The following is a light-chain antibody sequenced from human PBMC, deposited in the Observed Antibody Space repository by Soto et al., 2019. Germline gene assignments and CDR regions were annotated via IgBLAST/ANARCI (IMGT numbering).Light chain of an antibody. CDR2: SAN. CDR1: QDISNF. V-gene: IGKV1-17*03. Sequence: DLQMTQSPSDMSASVGDRVTITCRASQDISNFLVWFQQRPGKVPKRLMYSANRLESGVPSRFSGSGSGTEFTPTNSSLQPEDFATYYCLQHKSYPRTFGQGTKVEIK. J-gene: IGKJ1*01. CDR3: LQHKSYPRT.